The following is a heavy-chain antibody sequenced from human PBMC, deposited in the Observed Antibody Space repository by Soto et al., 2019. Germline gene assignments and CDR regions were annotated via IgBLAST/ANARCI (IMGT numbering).Heavy chain of an antibody. CDR3: ARGSFMITLGGVVRGYFDH. V-gene: IGHV6-1*01. CDR1: GDSVSSYSAA. J-gene: IGHJ4*02. D-gene: IGHD3-16*01. CDR2: TYYRSRFFS. Sequence: SQTLSLTCAISGDSVSSYSAAWNWIRQSPSGGLEWLGRTYYRSRFFSDYAESVKSRIIINPDTSKNQFSLQLNSVTSADTAVYYCARGSFMITLGGVVRGYFDHGGQGTLGTVSS.